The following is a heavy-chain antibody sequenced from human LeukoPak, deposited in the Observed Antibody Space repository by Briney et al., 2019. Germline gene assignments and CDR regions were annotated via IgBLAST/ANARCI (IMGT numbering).Heavy chain of an antibody. CDR3: ARLASRAEYYYYYGMDV. CDR1: GGSISSYY. V-gene: IGHV4-59*08. CDR2: IYYSGST. J-gene: IGHJ6*02. Sequence: SETLSLTCTVSGGSISSYYWSWIRQPPGKGLEWIGYIYYSGSTNYNPSLKSRVTISVDTSKNQFSLKLSSVTAADTAVYYCARLASRAEYYYYYGMDVWGQGTTVTVSS.